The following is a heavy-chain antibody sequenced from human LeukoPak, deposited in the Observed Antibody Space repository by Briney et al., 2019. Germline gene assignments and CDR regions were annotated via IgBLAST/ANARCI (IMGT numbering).Heavy chain of an antibody. CDR2: IRSKAYRGTT. CDR3: EAEQRGY. V-gene: IGHV3-49*03. D-gene: IGHD6-13*01. J-gene: IGHJ4*02. Sequence: GGSLRLSCTASGFTFCDYAMSWFRQAPGKGLEWVGFIRSKAYRGTTEYAASVKGRFTISRDDSKSIAYLQMNSLKTEDTAVYYCEAEQRGYWGQGTRVTVSS. CDR1: GFTFCDYA.